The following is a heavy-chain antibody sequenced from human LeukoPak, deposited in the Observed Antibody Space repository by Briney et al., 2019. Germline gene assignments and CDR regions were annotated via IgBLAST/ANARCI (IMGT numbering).Heavy chain of an antibody. CDR1: GFTFSSYW. CDR2: IKQDGSEK. V-gene: IGHV3-7*03. Sequence: GGSLRLSCAASGFTFSSYWMSWVRQAPGKGLEWVANIKQDGSEKYYVDSVKGRFTISRDNAKNSLYLQMNSLRAEDTAVYYCAKSEWELLVYFDYWGQGTLVTVSS. J-gene: IGHJ4*02. D-gene: IGHD1-26*01. CDR3: AKSEWELLVYFDY.